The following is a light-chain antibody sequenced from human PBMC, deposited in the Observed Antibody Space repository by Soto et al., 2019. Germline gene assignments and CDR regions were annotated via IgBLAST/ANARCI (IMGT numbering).Light chain of an antibody. V-gene: IGLV2-14*01. J-gene: IGLJ1*01. CDR2: DVS. CDR3: SSYTTSNTRQIV. Sequence: QSVLTQPASGSGSPGQSITISCTGTSSDVGGYNYVSWYQQHPGKAPKFMIYDVSNRPSGVSNRFSGSKPGNTASLTISGLQAEEEPDYYCSSYTTSNTRQIVFGTGTKVTVL. CDR1: SSDVGGYNY.